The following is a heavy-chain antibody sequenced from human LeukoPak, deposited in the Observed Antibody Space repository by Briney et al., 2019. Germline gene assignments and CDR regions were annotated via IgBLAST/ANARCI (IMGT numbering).Heavy chain of an antibody. CDR3: ARAYQHLGELSLPDY. V-gene: IGHV7-4-1*02. CDR1: GDTFTNYA. D-gene: IGHD3-16*02. Sequence: ASVKVSCKTSGDTFTNYAMNWVRQAPGQGLEWMGWIDPSTGDAAYAQGFTGRFVFSLDTSVSTAYLQISSLQPEDTAVYYCARAYQHLGELSLPDYWGQGTLVTVSS. CDR2: IDPSTGDA. J-gene: IGHJ4*02.